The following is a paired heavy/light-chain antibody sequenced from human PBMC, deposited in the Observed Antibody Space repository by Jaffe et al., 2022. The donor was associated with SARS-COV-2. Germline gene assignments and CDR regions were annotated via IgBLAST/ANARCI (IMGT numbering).Heavy chain of an antibody. CDR2: IYYSETT. V-gene: IGHV4-61*01. J-gene: IGHJ4*02. Sequence: QVQLQESGPGLVKPSETLSLTCTVSGGSVSSGTYYWSWIRQPPGKGLEWIGYIYYSETTKYNPSLKSRVTISVDTSKNQVSLKLSSVTAADTAVYYCVSSLDYKFDYWGQGTLVSVSS. CDR1: GGSVSSGTYY. D-gene: IGHD4-4*01. CDR3: VSSLDYKFDY.
Light chain of an antibody. CDR2: GAS. CDR3: QQYNDWPFT. J-gene: IGKJ3*01. Sequence: EIVMTQSPATLSVSPGERATLSCRASQSVSSTLAWYQQKPGQAPRLLIYGASTRATNIPARFSGSGSGTEFTLTISSLQSEDFAVYYCQQYNDWPFTFGPGTKVDIK. CDR1: QSVSST. V-gene: IGKV3-15*01.